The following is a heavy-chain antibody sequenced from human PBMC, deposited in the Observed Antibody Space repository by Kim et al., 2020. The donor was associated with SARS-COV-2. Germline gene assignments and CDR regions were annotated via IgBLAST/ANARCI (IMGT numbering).Heavy chain of an antibody. CDR1: GFTFSSYA. J-gene: IGHJ4*02. Sequence: GGSLRLSCAASGFTFSSYAMHWVRQAPGKGLEWVAVISYDGSNKYYADSVKGRFTISRDNSKNTLYLQMNSLRAEDTAVYYYARDRGMRYYGSGSYDYFDYWGQGTLVTVSS. CDR3: ARDRGMRYYGSGSYDYFDY. V-gene: IGHV3-30*04. CDR2: ISYDGSNK. D-gene: IGHD3-10*01.